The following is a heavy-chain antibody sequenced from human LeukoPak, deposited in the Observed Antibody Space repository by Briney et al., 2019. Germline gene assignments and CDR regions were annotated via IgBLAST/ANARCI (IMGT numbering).Heavy chain of an antibody. CDR3: ARDPSYGSGSYLY. CDR1: GFTVSSNY. Sequence: PGGSLRLSCAASGFTVSSNYMSWVRQAPGEGLEWVSIIYSDGSAYYADSVKGRFTISRDNSKNTLYLQMNSLRAEDTAVYYCARDPSYGSGSYLYWGQGTLVTVSS. CDR2: IYSDGSA. V-gene: IGHV3-53*01. D-gene: IGHD3-10*01. J-gene: IGHJ4*02.